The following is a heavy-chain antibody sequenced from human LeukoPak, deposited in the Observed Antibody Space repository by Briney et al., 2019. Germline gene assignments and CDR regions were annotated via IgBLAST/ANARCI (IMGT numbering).Heavy chain of an antibody. J-gene: IGHJ4*02. CDR1: GFTFSNAW. D-gene: IGHD1-7*01. CDR2: IKRKSDGGTT. V-gene: IGHV3-15*07. Sequence: GGSLRLSCAASGFTFSNAWMNWVRQAPGKGLEWVGRIKRKSDGGTTDHAAPVKGRFTISRDDSKNTLYVQMNSLKTEDTAVYYCTTDVTGTNWDYFDYWGQGTLVTVSS. CDR3: TTDVTGTNWDYFDY.